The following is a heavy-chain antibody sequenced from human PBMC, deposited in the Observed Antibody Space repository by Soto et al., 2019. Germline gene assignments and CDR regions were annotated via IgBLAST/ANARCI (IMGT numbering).Heavy chain of an antibody. J-gene: IGHJ5*02. CDR2: IYYSGST. V-gene: IGHV4-39*01. D-gene: IGHD6-13*01. CDR3: ARGIKQQLVPGWFDP. Sequence: SETLSLTCTVSGGSISSSSYYWGWIRQPPGKGLEWIGSIYYSGSTYYNPSLKSRVTISVDTSKNQFSLKLSSVTAADTAVYYCARGIKQQLVPGWFDPWGQGTLVTVS. CDR1: GGSISSSSYY.